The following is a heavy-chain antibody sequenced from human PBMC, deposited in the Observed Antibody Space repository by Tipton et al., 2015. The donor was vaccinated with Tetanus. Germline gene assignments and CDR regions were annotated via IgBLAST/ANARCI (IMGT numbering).Heavy chain of an antibody. J-gene: IGHJ4*02. CDR2: IETNARGGAT. CDR1: GFTFGDFA. CDR3: AREPVRRSDY. Sequence: RSLRLSCTGSGFTFGDFAVSWLRQAPGKGLEWLSFIETNARGGATRYAASVQDRFTISRDDSKNTVYLEMNSLNSEDTAVYFCAREPVRRSDYWGQGKQVTVSS. V-gene: IGHV3-49*03.